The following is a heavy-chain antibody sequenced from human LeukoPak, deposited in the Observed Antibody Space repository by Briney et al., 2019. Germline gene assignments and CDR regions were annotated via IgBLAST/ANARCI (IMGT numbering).Heavy chain of an antibody. D-gene: IGHD3-16*01. CDR1: GGSISSGGYY. CDR3: ASVHTSGFAGTEVDY. CDR2: IYYSGST. Sequence: SQTLSLTCTVSGGSISSGGYYWSWIRQHPGKGLEWIGYIYYSGSTYYNPSLKSRVTISVDTSKNQFSLKLSSVTAADTAVYYCASVHTSGFAGTEVDYWGQGTLVTVSS. V-gene: IGHV4-31*03. J-gene: IGHJ4*02.